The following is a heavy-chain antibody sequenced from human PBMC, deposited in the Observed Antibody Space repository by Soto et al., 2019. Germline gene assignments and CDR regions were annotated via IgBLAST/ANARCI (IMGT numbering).Heavy chain of an antibody. J-gene: IGHJ4*02. D-gene: IGHD7-27*01. CDR2: ISGSGGST. CDR3: AKDPANWDPFDY. V-gene: IGHV3-23*01. CDR1: GFTFSSYA. Sequence: GESLKISCAASGFTFSSYAMSWVRQAPGKGLEWVSAISGSGGSTYYADSVKGRFTISRDNSKNTLYLQMNSLRAEDTAVYYCAKDPANWDPFDYWGQGTLVTVSS.